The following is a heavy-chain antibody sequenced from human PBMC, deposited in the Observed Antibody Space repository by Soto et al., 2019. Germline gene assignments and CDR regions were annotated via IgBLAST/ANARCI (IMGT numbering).Heavy chain of an antibody. CDR2: IYATGTT. CDR1: GASISGFY. CDR3: VRDGTKTLRDWFAP. J-gene: IGHJ5*02. Sequence: SETLSLTCTVSGASISGFYWSWIRKSAGKGLEWIGRIYATGTTDYNPSLKSRVMMSVDTSKKQFSLKLRSVTAADTAVYYCVRDGTKTLRDWFAPWGQGISVTVSS. D-gene: IGHD1-1*01. V-gene: IGHV4-4*07.